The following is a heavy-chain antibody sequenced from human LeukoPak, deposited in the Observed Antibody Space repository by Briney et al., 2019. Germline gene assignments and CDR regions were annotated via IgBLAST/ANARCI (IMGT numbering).Heavy chain of an antibody. CDR2: ISGSGGST. J-gene: IGHJ6*02. V-gene: IGHV3-23*01. CDR3: ATPPRTGNTHYGMDV. D-gene: IGHD1-1*01. Sequence: GGSLRLSCAASGFTFSSYAMSWVRQAPGKGLEWVSAISGSGGSTYYADSVKGRFTISRDNSKNTPYLQMNSLRAEDTAVYYCATPPRTGNTHYGMDVWGQGTTVTVSS. CDR1: GFTFSSYA.